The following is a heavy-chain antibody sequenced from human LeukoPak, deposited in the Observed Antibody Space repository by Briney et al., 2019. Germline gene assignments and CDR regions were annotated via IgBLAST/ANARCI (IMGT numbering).Heavy chain of an antibody. CDR3: ARVALYYDFWSGETTRYYFDY. CDR2: TYHSGST. V-gene: IGHV4-30-2*01. J-gene: IGHJ4*02. Sequence: PSETLSLTCAVSGGSISSGGYSWSWIRQPPGKGLEWIGYTYHSGSTYYNPSLKSRVTISVDRSKNQFSLKLSSVTAADTAVYYCARVALYYDFWSGETTRYYFDYWGQGTLVTVSS. CDR1: GGSISSGGYS. D-gene: IGHD3-3*01.